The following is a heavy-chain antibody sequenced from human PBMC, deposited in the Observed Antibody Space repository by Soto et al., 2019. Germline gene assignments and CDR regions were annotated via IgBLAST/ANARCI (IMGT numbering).Heavy chain of an antibody. CDR3: ARDQVSTAHAFDI. J-gene: IGHJ3*02. CDR2: ISYDGSNK. Sequence: PGGSLRLSCAASGFTFSSYAMHWVRQAPGKGLEWVAVISYDGSNKYYADSVKGRFTISRDNSKNTLYLQMNSLRAEDTAVYYCARDQVSTAHAFDIWGQGTMVTV. CDR1: GFTFSSYA. D-gene: IGHD5-18*01. V-gene: IGHV3-30-3*01.